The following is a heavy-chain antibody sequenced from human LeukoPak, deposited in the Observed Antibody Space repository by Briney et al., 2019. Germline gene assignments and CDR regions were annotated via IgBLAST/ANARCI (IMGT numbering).Heavy chain of an antibody. J-gene: IGHJ4*02. V-gene: IGHV3-21*01. CDR2: ICSSSSYI. CDR3: ARDRTAVKVLDY. Sequence: GSLRLSCAASGFTFSTYSMNWVRQAPGKGLEWVSSICSSSSYIYYADSVMGRFTISRDNAKNSLYLQMNSLRAEDTAVYYCARDRTAVKVLDYWGQGTLVTVSS. CDR1: GFTFSTYS. D-gene: IGHD4-11*01.